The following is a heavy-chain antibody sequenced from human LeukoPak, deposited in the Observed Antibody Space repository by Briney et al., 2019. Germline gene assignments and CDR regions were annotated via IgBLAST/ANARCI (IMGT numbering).Heavy chain of an antibody. D-gene: IGHD2-8*01. J-gene: IGHJ4*02. V-gene: IGHV3-30-3*01. Sequence: PGGSLRLSCAASGFTFSSYAMHWVRQAPGKGLEWVAVISYDGSNKYYADSVKGRFTISRDNSKNTLYLQTSSLRAEDTAVYYCARDLYCTNGVCLPLFDYWGQGTLVTVSS. CDR2: ISYDGSNK. CDR3: ARDLYCTNGVCLPLFDY. CDR1: GFTFSSYA.